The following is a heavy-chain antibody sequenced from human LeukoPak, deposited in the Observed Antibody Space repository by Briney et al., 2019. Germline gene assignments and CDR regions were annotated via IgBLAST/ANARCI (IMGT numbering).Heavy chain of an antibody. J-gene: IGHJ4*02. D-gene: IGHD3-22*01. CDR1: GFTLSKYW. V-gene: IGHV3-74*01. CDR3: AKGSYYDSSGSFYFDY. CDR2: INRDGSRI. Sequence: PGGSLRLSCGDSGFTLSKYWMHWVRQVPGKGLTWVSRINRDGSRIDHAGSVKGRFTISRDNSKNTLYVQVNSLGTEDTAAYYCAKGSYYDSSGSFYFDYWGQGTLVTVSS.